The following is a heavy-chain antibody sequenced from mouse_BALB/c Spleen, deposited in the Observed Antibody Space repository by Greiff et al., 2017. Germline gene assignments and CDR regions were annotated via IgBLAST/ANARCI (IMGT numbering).Heavy chain of an antibody. CDR2: ISDGGSYT. J-gene: IGHJ4*01. CDR3: ASVYYGFSQGAMDY. Sequence: EGQLVESGGGLVKPGGSLKLSCAASGFTFSDYYMYWVRQTPEKRLEWVATISDGGSYTYYPDSVKGRFTISRDNAKNNLYLQMSSLKSEDTAMYYCASVYYGFSQGAMDYWGQGTSVTVSS. V-gene: IGHV5-4*02. D-gene: IGHD2-2*01. CDR1: GFTFSDYY.